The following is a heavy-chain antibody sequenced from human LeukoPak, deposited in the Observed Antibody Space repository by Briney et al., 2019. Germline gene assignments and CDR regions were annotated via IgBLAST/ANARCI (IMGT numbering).Heavy chain of an antibody. CDR2: IKQDGSEK. D-gene: IGHD6-13*01. V-gene: IGHV3-7*01. J-gene: IGHJ5*02. Sequence: GGSLRLSCAASGFTFSSYWMSWVRQAPGKGLEWVANIKQDGSEKYYADSVKGRFTISRDNSKNTLYLQMSSLRAEDTAVYYCVKDRIAAAGNWFDPWGQGTLVTVSS. CDR3: VKDRIAAAGNWFDP. CDR1: GFTFSSYW.